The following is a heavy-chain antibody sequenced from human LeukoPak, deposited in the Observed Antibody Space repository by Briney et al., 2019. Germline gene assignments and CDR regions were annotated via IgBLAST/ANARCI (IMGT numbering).Heavy chain of an antibody. J-gene: IGHJ4*02. Sequence: PGGSLRLSCAASGFTFSSYWMHWVRQAPGKGLVWVSRINSDGSTTKYADSVKGRFTLSRDNAKNTLYLQMNSLRAEDTAVYYCARVGYSSSWYIDYWGQGTLVTVSS. CDR2: INSDGSTT. CDR1: GFTFSSYW. D-gene: IGHD6-13*01. CDR3: ARVGYSSSWYIDY. V-gene: IGHV3-74*01.